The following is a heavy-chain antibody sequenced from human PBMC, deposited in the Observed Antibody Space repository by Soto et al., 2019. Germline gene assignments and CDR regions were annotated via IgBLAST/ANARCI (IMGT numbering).Heavy chain of an antibody. CDR1: GYTFTSYG. V-gene: IGHV1-18*01. D-gene: IGHD1-26*01. J-gene: IGHJ5*02. CDR3: ARAPVGGNWFDP. Sequence: QVQLVQSGAEVKKPGASVKVSCKASGYTFTSYGISWVGQAPGQGCEWLGWISTYNGNTNYEQKHQGRVTMTTYTSTSTAYMELRSLRSDDTAVYYCARAPVGGNWFDPWGQGTRVTVSS. CDR2: ISTYNGNT.